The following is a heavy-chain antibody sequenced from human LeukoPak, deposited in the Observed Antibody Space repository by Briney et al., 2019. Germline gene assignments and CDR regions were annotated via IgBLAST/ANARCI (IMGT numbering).Heavy chain of an antibody. CDR3: ARGYDIVVFDP. CDR1: GFTFSSYS. J-gene: IGHJ5*02. CDR2: ISSSSSYI. Sequence: GGSLRLSCAASGFTFSSYSMSWVRQAPGKGLEWVSSISSSSSYIYYADSVKGRFTISRDNAKNSLYLQMNSLRAEDTAVYYCARGYDIVVFDPWGQGTLVTVSS. V-gene: IGHV3-21*01. D-gene: IGHD2-15*01.